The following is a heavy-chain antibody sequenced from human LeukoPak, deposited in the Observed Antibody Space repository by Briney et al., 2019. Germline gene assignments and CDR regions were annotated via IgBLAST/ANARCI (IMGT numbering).Heavy chain of an antibody. CDR2: IYYSGST. CDR1: GGSISSYY. CDR3: ARALKNYDILTGYPTYYYGMDV. D-gene: IGHD3-9*01. J-gene: IGHJ6*02. Sequence: PSETLSLTCTVSGGSISSYYWSWIRQPPGKGLGWIGYIYYSGSTNYNPSLKSRVTISVDTSKNQFSLKLTSVTAADTAVYYCARALKNYDILTGYPTYYYGMDVWGQGTTVTVSS. V-gene: IGHV4-59*01.